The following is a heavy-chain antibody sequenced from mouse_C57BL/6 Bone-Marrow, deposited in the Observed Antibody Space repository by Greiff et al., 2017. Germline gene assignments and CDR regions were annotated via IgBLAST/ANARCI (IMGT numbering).Heavy chain of an antibody. CDR3: ARTPGWFAY. V-gene: IGHV1-50*01. CDR1: GYTFTSYW. J-gene: IGHJ3*01. CDR2: IDPSDSYT. Sequence: VQLQQPGAELVKPGASVKLSCKASGYTFTSYWMQWVKQRPGQGLEWIGEIDPSDSYTNYNQKFKDKATLTVDTSSSTAYMQLSSLTSEDSAVYYCARTPGWFAYWGQGTLVTVSA.